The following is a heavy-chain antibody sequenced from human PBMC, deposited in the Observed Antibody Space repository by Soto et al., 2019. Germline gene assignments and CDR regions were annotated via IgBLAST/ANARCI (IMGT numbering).Heavy chain of an antibody. CDR3: VKARQTDEEFDP. Sequence: EVQLVESGGGLVQPGRSLRLSCAASGFTFDDYAMHWVQQAPGKGLEWVSGISWNSGSIGYADSVKGRFPISRDNAKNALCLHMNSLSAEDTALYYGVKARQTDEEFDPWGQGTLVIVIS. J-gene: IGHJ5*02. CDR2: ISWNSGSI. CDR1: GFTFDDYA. V-gene: IGHV3-9*01.